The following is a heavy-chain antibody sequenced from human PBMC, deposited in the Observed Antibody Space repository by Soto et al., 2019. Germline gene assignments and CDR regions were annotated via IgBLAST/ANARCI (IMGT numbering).Heavy chain of an antibody. CDR2: ISSSSSYI. CDR3: ARGRLGYCSGGSCHNDAFDI. V-gene: IGHV3-21*01. CDR1: GFTFSSYS. J-gene: IGHJ3*02. Sequence: GGSLRLSCAASGFTFSSYSMNWVRQAPGKGLEWVSSISSSSSYIYYADSVKGRFTISRDNAKNSLYLQMNSLRAEDTAVYYCARGRLGYCSGGSCHNDAFDIWGQGTMVTVPS. D-gene: IGHD2-15*01.